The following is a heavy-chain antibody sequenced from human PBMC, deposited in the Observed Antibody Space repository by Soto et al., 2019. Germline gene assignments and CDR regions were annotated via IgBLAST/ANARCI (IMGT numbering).Heavy chain of an antibody. D-gene: IGHD3-16*01. CDR3: ARGNSHYYYAHVWY. Sequence: PGGSLRLSCGASGFTFSSYWMSWVRQAPGKALECVANIQHDGRETFYVDSVKGRFTISRDNSNNTLYLQMERLGVEDTAVYYCARGNSHYYYAHVWYRGLGALVTVSS. CDR2: IQHDGRET. CDR1: GFTFSSYW. V-gene: IGHV3-7*03. J-gene: IGHJ4*02.